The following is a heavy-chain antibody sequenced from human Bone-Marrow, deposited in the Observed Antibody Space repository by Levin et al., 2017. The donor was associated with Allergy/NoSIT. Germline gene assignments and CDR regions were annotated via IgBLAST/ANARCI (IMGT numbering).Heavy chain of an antibody. CDR1: GFTFSSYG. CDR2: ISYDGSNK. CDR3: AKDLGPRHTRNFKQNGSLVGATYYYYYGMDV. D-gene: IGHD1-26*01. J-gene: IGHJ6*02. V-gene: IGHV3-30*18. Sequence: GGSLRLSCAASGFTFSSYGMHWVCQAPGKGLEWVAVISYDGSNKYYADSAKGRFTISRDNSKNTLYLQMNSLRAEDTAVYYCAKDLGPRHTRNFKQNGSLVGATYYYYYGMDVWGQGTTVTVSS.